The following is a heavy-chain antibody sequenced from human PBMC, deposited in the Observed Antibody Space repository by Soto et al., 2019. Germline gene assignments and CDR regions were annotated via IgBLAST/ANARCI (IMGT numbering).Heavy chain of an antibody. J-gene: IGHJ3*02. CDR2: INPNSGGT. CDR1: GYTFTGYY. CDR3: ARVRAYSSGWYTPDAFDI. Sequence: ASVKVSCKASGYTFTGYYMHWVRQAPGQGLEWMGWINPNSGGTNYAQKFQGWVTMTRDTSISTAYMELSRLRSDDTAVYYCARVRAYSSGWYTPDAFDIWGQGTMVTVS. D-gene: IGHD6-19*01. V-gene: IGHV1-2*04.